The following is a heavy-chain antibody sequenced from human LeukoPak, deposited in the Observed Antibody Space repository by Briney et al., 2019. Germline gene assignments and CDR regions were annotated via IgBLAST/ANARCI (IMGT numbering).Heavy chain of an antibody. V-gene: IGHV4-34*01. D-gene: IGHD2-2*01. CDR3: ARYGPRAKTAAIDRRNSNWFDP. CDR1: GGSFSGYY. J-gene: IGHJ5*02. CDR2: INHSGST. Sequence: TASETLSLTCAGYGGSFSGYYWSWIRQPPGKGLEWIGEINHSGSTNYNPSLKSRVTISVDTSKNQFSLKLSSVTAADTAVYYCARYGPRAKTAAIDRRNSNWFDPWGQGTLVTVSS.